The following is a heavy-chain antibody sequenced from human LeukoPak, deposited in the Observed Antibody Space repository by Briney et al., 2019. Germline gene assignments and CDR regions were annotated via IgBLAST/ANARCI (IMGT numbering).Heavy chain of an antibody. CDR1: GFSFKNYR. Sequence: GGSLRLSCAASGFSFKNYRMTWVRQAPGKGLEWVSSIGSSSSYIYYADSVKGRFTISRDNAKNSLYLQMNSLRDEDTAVYYCARAGLAAVTYYFDYWGQGTLVTVSS. J-gene: IGHJ4*02. CDR2: IGSSSSYI. D-gene: IGHD6-13*01. CDR3: ARAGLAAVTYYFDY. V-gene: IGHV3-21*01.